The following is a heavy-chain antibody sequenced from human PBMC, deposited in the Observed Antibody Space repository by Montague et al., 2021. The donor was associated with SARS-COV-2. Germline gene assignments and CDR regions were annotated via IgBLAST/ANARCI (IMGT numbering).Heavy chain of an antibody. Sequence: SETLSLTCTVSGGSITSSNYYWGWIRQPPGKGLEWIGSISYSGSTYYNPSLKGRVTISVDTSKHQFSLRLSSVTAADTAVYYCARVGTSGWYAPGYFDYWGQGTLVTVSS. D-gene: IGHD6-19*01. CDR2: ISYSGST. CDR3: ARVGTSGWYAPGYFDY. V-gene: IGHV4-39*01. CDR1: GGSITSSNYY. J-gene: IGHJ4*02.